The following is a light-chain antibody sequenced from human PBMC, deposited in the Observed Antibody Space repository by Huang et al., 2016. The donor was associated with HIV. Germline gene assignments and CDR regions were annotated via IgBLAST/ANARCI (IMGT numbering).Light chain of an antibody. CDR1: QAIGTY. J-gene: IGKJ4*01. CDR3: QHFYT. Sequence: IQLTQSPSSLSASVGDRVTITCRANQAIGTYLAWYQQKPGKAPELLLNSSSTLRSGVPSRFSGGGSGTDFTLTITSLQPEDFASYSCQHFYTFGGGTKVEIK. CDR2: SSS. V-gene: IGKV1-9*01.